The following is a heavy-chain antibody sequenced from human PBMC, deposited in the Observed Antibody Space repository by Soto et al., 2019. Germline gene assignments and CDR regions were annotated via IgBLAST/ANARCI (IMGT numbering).Heavy chain of an antibody. CDR3: ARKIDALDM. Sequence: SQTLSLTCAISGDSVSSNSATWNWIRQSPSRGLEWLGRTYYRSKWKNDYAISVKSRININADTSKNSFSLQLDSVTPEDTAVYYCARKIDALDMWGQGTMVTVSS. CDR1: GDSVSSNSAT. CDR2: TYYRSKWKN. V-gene: IGHV6-1*01. J-gene: IGHJ3*02.